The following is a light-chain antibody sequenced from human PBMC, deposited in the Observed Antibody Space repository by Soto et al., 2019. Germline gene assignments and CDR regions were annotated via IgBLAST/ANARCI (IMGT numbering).Light chain of an antibody. CDR2: GAS. V-gene: IGKV3-15*01. J-gene: IGKJ1*01. CDR1: ESVSRN. CDR3: QQYNNWLRT. Sequence: EVVMTQSPATLSVSPGERATLSCRASESVSRNLAWYQQKPGQAPRLLIYGASTRATGIPARFSGSGSGTEFTLTISSLQSEDFAVYYCQQYNNWLRTFGQGTKVDIK.